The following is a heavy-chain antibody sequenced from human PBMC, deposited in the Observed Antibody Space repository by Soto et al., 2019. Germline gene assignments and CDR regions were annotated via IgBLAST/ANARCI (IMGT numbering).Heavy chain of an antibody. D-gene: IGHD3-9*01. CDR1: GASISRDDYY. CDR2: IYSSGNS. J-gene: IGHJ4*02. Sequence: QVQLQESGPGLVKPSQTLSLTCRVSGASISRDDYYWSWIRQHPGKGLEWIAYIYSSGNSYYNPSLSSRVAISLDTSKNQFSLRLSSVTAADTGVYYCARALTGDYVGFDYWGQGTPATVSS. CDR3: ARALTGDYVGFDY. V-gene: IGHV4-31*03.